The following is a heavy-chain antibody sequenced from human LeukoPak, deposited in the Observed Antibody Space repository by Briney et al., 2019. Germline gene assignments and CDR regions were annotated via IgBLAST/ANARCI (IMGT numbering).Heavy chain of an antibody. CDR1: GYTFISYY. CDR3: ARAYNWNDKFDY. J-gene: IGHJ4*02. CDR2: INPSGGST. Sequence: ASVNVSCKASGYTFISYYMHWVRQAPGQGLEWMGIINPSGGSTSYAQKFQGRVTMTRDTSTSTVYMDLSSLTSEDTAVYYCARAYNWNDKFDYWGQGTLVTVSS. D-gene: IGHD1-1*01. V-gene: IGHV1-46*01.